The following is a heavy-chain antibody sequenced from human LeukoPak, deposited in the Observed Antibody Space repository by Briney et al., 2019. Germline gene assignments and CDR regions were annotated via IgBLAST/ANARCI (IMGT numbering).Heavy chain of an antibody. CDR1: GFTFRDYW. Sequence: GGSLRLSCAASGFTFRDYWMNWVRQAPGKGREWVAGINQDGSEKYYVDSVKGRFTISRDNAKNSLYLQMNSLRAEDTAVYYCARDGTSIVGSLDYWGQGTLVTVSS. D-gene: IGHD1-26*01. J-gene: IGHJ4*02. CDR3: ARDGTSIVGSLDY. CDR2: INQDGSEK. V-gene: IGHV3-7*05.